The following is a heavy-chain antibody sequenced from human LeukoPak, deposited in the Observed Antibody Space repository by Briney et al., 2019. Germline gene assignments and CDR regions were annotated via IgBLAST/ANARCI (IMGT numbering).Heavy chain of an antibody. J-gene: IGHJ4*02. V-gene: IGHV3-9*01. D-gene: IGHD6-13*01. CDR2: ISWNSGSI. CDR3: AKARSSWFVFDY. CDR1: GFTFDDYA. Sequence: PGGSLRLSCAASGFTFDDYAMDWVRHAPGKGLEWGSGISWNSGSIGYADSVKGRFTISRDNAKNSLYLQMNSLRAEDTALYYCAKARSSWFVFDYWGQGTLVTVSS.